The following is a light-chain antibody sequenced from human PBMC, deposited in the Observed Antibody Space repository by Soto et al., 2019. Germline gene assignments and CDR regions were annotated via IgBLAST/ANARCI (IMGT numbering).Light chain of an antibody. Sequence: QSALTQPASVSGSPGQSITISCTGTSGDVGGYNYVSWYQQHPGKAPKLIIYDVSNRPSGVSNRFSGSKSGNTASLTISGLQDEDESDYYCSSYRSGNLFGGGTKVTVL. J-gene: IGLJ2*01. CDR1: SGDVGGYNY. CDR2: DVS. V-gene: IGLV2-14*01. CDR3: SSYRSGNL.